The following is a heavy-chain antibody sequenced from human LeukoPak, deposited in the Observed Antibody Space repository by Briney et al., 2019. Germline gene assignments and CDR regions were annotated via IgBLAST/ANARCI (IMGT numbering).Heavy chain of an antibody. J-gene: IGHJ6*02. Sequence: GGSLRPSCAALEFTFSTNGMHWVRQAPGKGLEWVAVIWYDGSNKYYADSVKGRFTISRDNSKNTLYLEMNSLRAEDTAVYYCARDSQVLWSGTYYYYYGMDVWGQGTTVTVSS. V-gene: IGHV3-33*01. CDR3: ARDSQVLWSGTYYYYYGMDV. D-gene: IGHD2-21*01. CDR2: IWYDGSNK. CDR1: EFTFSTNG.